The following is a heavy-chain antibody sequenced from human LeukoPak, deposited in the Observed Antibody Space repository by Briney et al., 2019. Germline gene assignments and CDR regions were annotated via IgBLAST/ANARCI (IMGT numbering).Heavy chain of an antibody. CDR1: GFTFSSYS. Sequence: KPGGSLRLSCAASGFTFSSYSMNWVRQAPGKGLEWVGRIKSKTDGGTTDYAAPVKGRFTISRDDSKNTLYLQMNSLKTEDTAVYYCTTSFIVVVVAATHDYWGQGTLVTVSS. D-gene: IGHD2-15*01. CDR2: IKSKTDGGTT. V-gene: IGHV3-15*01. CDR3: TTSFIVVVVAATHDY. J-gene: IGHJ4*02.